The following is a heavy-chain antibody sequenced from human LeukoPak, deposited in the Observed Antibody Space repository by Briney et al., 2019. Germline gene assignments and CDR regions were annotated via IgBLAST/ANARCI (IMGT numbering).Heavy chain of an antibody. CDR2: ISGSGGRT. D-gene: IGHD6-19*01. V-gene: IGHV3-23*01. J-gene: IGHJ4*02. Sequence: GGSLRLSCAASGFTFSSYAMSWVRQAPGKGLEWISAISGSGGRTYYVDSVKGRFTISRDNSKNTLYLQMNSLRVEDTAAYYCAKLPVAGLYFDYWGQGTLVTVSS. CDR3: AKLPVAGLYFDY. CDR1: GFTFSSYA.